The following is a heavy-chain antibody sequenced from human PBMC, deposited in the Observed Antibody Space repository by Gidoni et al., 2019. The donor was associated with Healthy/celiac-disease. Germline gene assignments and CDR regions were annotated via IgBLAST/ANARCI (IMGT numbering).Heavy chain of an antibody. J-gene: IGHJ3*02. Sequence: QVQLVQSGAAVKKPGSSVKVSCKASGGTFSSYAISWVRQAPGQGLEWMGGIIPIFGTANYAQKFQGRVTITADKSTSTAYMELSSLRSEDTAVYYCARDRHGGNYDAFDIWGQGTMVTVSS. V-gene: IGHV1-69*06. D-gene: IGHD2-21*02. CDR1: GGTFSSYA. CDR3: ARDRHGGNYDAFDI. CDR2: IIPIFGTA.